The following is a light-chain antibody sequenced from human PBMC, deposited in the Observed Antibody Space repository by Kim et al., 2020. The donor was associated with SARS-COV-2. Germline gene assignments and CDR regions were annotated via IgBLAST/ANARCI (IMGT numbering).Light chain of an antibody. CDR2: KAS. CDR3: QQYNSYSYT. CDR1: QSMSSG. V-gene: IGKV1-5*03. Sequence: AYVGDRVASTCRASQSMSSGLAWYQQKPGKAPKHLIQKASSLESGVPSRFSGSGSGTEFTLTISSLQPGGFATYYCQQYNSYSYTCGQGPKLEI. J-gene: IGKJ2*01.